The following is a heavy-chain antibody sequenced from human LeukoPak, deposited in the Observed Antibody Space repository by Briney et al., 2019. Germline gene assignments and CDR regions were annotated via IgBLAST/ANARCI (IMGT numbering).Heavy chain of an antibody. CDR3: ASSTAGRWYRDSHYFDY. CDR1: GFTFSSYS. V-gene: IGHV3-21*01. D-gene: IGHD4-23*01. CDR2: ISSSSSNI. J-gene: IGHJ4*02. Sequence: GGSLRLSCAASGFTFSSYSMNWVRQAPGKGLEWVSSISSSSSNIYYADSLRGRFTISRDNAKNSLYLQMNSLRAEDTAVYYCASSTAGRWYRDSHYFDYWGQGILVTVSS.